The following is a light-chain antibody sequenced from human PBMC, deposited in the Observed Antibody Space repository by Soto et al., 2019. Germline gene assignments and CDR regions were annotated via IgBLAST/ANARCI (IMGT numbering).Light chain of an antibody. CDR3: QEYGSSPSIT. CDR2: DAS. Sequence: EAMLTQSPSTLPVSPGERVSLSCRASQRVGSDYLAWYQQKPGQAPRLLIYDASSRATGVPDRFSGSGSGTDFTLTISRLEPEDFAVYYCQEYGSSPSITFGQGTRLEIK. V-gene: IGKV3-20*01. CDR1: QRVGSDY. J-gene: IGKJ5*01.